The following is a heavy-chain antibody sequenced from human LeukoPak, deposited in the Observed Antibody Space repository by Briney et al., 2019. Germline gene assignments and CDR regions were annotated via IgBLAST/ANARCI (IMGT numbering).Heavy chain of an antibody. CDR2: INPSGGST. Sequence: ASVKVSCKASGYTFTSYYMHWVRQAPGQGLEWMGIINPSGGSTSYAQKFQGRVTMTRDTSTSAVYMELSSLRSEDTAVYYCARSPSGYYYMDVWGKGTTVTVSS. D-gene: IGHD6-25*01. J-gene: IGHJ6*03. CDR3: ARSPSGYYYMDV. CDR1: GYTFTSYY. V-gene: IGHV1-46*01.